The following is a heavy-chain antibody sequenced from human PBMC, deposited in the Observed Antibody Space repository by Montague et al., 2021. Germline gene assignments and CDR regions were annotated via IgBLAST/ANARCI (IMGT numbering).Heavy chain of an antibody. CDR3: SIHPGGGGY. CDR2: IHSGGNI. CDR1: GFTVSNNY. Sequence: SLRLSCAVSGFTVSNNYMSWVRQAPGKGLEWVSLIHSGGNIYYAESVQGRFTISSDSSRNTLHLQMNSLRTEDTTVYYCSIHPGGGGYWGQGTLVTVSS. V-gene: IGHV3-53*01. J-gene: IGHJ4*02. D-gene: IGHD3-16*01.